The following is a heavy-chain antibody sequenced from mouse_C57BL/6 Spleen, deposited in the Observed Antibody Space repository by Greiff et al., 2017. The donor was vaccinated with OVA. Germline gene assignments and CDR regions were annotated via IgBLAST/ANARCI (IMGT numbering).Heavy chain of an antibody. CDR2: INPNNGGT. D-gene: IGHD4-1*02. V-gene: IGHV1-18*01. J-gene: IGHJ1*03. Sequence: EVKLQESGPELVKPGASVKIPCKASGYTFTDYNMDWVKQSHGKSLEWIGDINPNNGGTIYNQKFKGKATLTVDKSSSTAYMELRSLTSEDTAVYYCARSPTGTGYFDVWGTGTTVTVSS. CDR3: ARSPTGTGYFDV. CDR1: GYTFTDYN.